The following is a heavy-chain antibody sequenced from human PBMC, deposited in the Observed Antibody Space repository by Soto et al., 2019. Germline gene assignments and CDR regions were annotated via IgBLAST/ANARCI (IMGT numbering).Heavy chain of an antibody. V-gene: IGHV4-34*01. Sequence: SETLSLTCAVYGWSFSGYYWSWIRQPPGKGLEWIGEINHSGSTNYNPSLKSRVTISVDTSKNQFSLKLSSVTAADTAVYYCARVSVAGTVNWFDPWGQGTLVTVSS. CDR3: ARVSVAGTVNWFDP. D-gene: IGHD6-19*01. CDR1: GWSFSGYY. J-gene: IGHJ5*02. CDR2: INHSGST.